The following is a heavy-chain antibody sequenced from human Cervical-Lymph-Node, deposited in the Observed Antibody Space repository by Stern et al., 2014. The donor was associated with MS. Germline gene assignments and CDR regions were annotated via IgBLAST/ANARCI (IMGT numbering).Heavy chain of an antibody. D-gene: IGHD2-15*01. J-gene: IGHJ6*02. V-gene: IGHV1-46*02. CDR1: EYTHNNYL. CDR3: AVRYCSGGRCYSVPDV. CDR2: INPSGAT. Sequence: VQLVESGSEAKKPGASVKVSCKASEYTHNNYLIHWVRQAPGHRPDWMGVINPSGATNYAQKVQDRVTMTTDASTSTFYMELSRLRSEDTAVYYCAVRYCSGGRCYSVPDVWGQGTTVIVSS.